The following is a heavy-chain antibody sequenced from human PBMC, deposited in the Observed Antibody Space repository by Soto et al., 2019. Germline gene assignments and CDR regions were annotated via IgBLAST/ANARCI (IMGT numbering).Heavy chain of an antibody. V-gene: IGHV4-59*01. Sequence: QVLLQESGPGLVKPSETLSLTCSFSGGSMSRYYWTWIRQPPGKGLEWIGNIHQTGHTNYNASLKSPVTISIDTSKSDFSLHLTSVTAADTAVYYCARDVRPPGLAYFELGGRGTLVTVSS. D-gene: IGHD2-8*01. CDR3: ARDVRPPGLAYFEL. J-gene: IGHJ2*01. CDR1: GGSMSRYY. CDR2: IHQTGHT.